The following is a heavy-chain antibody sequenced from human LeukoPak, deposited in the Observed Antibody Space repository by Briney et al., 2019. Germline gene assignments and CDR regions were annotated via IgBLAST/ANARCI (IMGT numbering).Heavy chain of an antibody. Sequence: GGSLRLSCAASGFTFSNYVMNWVRQAPGKGLEWVSAVTGTGNTYYADSVKGRFTISRDNSKNMVYLQMNGLSADDTAVYHCARRLGDYWGQGTLVTVSS. J-gene: IGHJ4*02. CDR3: ARRLGDY. CDR1: GFTFSNYV. CDR2: VTGTGNT. V-gene: IGHV3-23*01.